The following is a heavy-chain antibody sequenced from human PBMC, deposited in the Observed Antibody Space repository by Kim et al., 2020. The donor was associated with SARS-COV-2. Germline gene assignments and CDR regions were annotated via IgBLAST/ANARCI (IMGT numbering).Heavy chain of an antibody. D-gene: IGHD3-9*01. CDR3: ARWGDMYYGMDV. Sequence: SVKVSCKASGGTFSSYAISWVRQAPGQGLEWMGGIIPIFGTANYAQKFQGRVTITADESTSTAYMELSSLRSEDTAVYYCARWGDMYYGMDVWGQGTTVTVSS. CDR1: GGTFSSYA. V-gene: IGHV1-69*13. J-gene: IGHJ6*02. CDR2: IIPIFGTA.